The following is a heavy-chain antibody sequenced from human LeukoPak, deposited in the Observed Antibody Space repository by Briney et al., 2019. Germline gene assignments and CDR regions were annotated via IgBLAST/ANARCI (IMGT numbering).Heavy chain of an antibody. V-gene: IGHV3-30-3*01. Sequence: GGSLRLSCAASGFTFSSDAMHWGRQAPGKGVEWGAGISYDGSNKYYADSVKGRFTISRDNSKNSLYLQMNRLRAEDTAVYYCARDPRVMVRGVIITWTLDYWGQGTLVTVSS. CDR3: ARDPRVMVRGVIITWTLDY. J-gene: IGHJ4*02. D-gene: IGHD3-10*01. CDR2: ISYDGSNK. CDR1: GFTFSSDA.